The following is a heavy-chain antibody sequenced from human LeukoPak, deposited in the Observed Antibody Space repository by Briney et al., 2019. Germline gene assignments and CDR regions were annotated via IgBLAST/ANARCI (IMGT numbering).Heavy chain of an antibody. CDR2: IGVSGGST. V-gene: IGHV3-23*01. CDR1: GFTFSSYA. J-gene: IGHJ6*03. D-gene: IGHD3-3*01. Sequence: TGGSLRLSCAASGFTFSSYAMSWVRQAPGKGLEWVSAIGVSGGSTYYADSVEGRFTISRDNSKNTLYLQMNSLRVEDTAVYYCAKRYDFWSGYYYMDVWGKGTTVTVSS. CDR3: AKRYDFWSGYYYMDV.